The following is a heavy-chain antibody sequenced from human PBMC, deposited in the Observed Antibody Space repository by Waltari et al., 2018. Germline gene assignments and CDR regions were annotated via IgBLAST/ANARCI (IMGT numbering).Heavy chain of an antibody. CDR3: VRECSGRHDDNADYCADVLDL. CDR2: ISTRSSTL. D-gene: IGHD2-15*01. Sequence: VQLVESGGGLIQPGGSLRLSCAGSGFTFNLYNMNWVRQTPGKGLEWVSYISTRSSTLFYADSVKGLFTTSRDNARNSMYLQMSSLRVEDTAVYYCVRECSGRHDDNADYCADVLDLWGQWTMVTVSS. CDR1: GFTFNLYN. J-gene: IGHJ3*01. V-gene: IGHV3-48*01.